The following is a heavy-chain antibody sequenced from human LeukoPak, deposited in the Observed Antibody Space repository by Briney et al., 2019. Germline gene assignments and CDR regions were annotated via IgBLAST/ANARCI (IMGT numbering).Heavy chain of an antibody. CDR3: ARSPPTAYYYYYGMDV. CDR2: IGTAGDT. D-gene: IGHD4-17*01. J-gene: IGHJ6*02. V-gene: IGHV3-13*01. Sequence: GGSLRLSCAASGFTFGSYDMHWVRQATGKGLEWVSAIGTAGDTYYPGSVKGRFTISRENAKNSLYLQMNSLRAGDTAVYYCARSPPTAYYYYYGMDVWGQGTTVTVSS. CDR1: GFTFGSYD.